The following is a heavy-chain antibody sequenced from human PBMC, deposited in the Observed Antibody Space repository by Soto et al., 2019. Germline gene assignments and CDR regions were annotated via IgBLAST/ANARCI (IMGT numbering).Heavy chain of an antibody. CDR1: GNTFTSYD. V-gene: IGHV1-8*01. Sequence: ASAKVSCKASGNTFTSYDINWVRQATGHGLEWMGWINPNSGNTGYAQKFQGRVTMTRDTAIRTAYMEVSRLRSDDTAVYYCARGRASGSYYLLDYWGQGTLVTVSS. CDR3: ARGRASGSYYLLDY. J-gene: IGHJ4*02. CDR2: INPNSGNT. D-gene: IGHD3-10*01.